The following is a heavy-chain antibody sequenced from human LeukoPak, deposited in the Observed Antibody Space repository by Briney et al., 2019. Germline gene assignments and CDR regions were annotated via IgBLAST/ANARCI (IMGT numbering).Heavy chain of an antibody. CDR1: GFTFSTYA. V-gene: IGHV3-23*01. Sequence: GGSLRLSCAASGFTFSTYAMSWVRQAPGKGLEWVSGISGSGGSTNYADSVRGRFTISGDISKNTLYLQMNSLSAEDTAVYFCAKAVTNDWYFDLWGRGTRVIVSS. D-gene: IGHD1-14*01. J-gene: IGHJ2*01. CDR2: ISGSGGST. CDR3: AKAVTNDWYFDL.